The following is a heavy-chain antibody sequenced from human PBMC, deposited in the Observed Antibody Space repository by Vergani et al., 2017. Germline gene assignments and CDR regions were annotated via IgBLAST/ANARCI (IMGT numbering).Heavy chain of an antibody. CDR2: ISNSGNTL. CDR3: ASDHRDYNNYPGTFDI. Sequence: QVQLVESGGGLVKPGGSLRLSCAASGFSFSDHYMTWIRQAPGKGLEWVSYISNSGNTLEYADSVKGRFSISRDNAKSSLFLQMDSLRAEDTAVYYCASDHRDYNNYPGTFDIWGQGSMVTVSS. J-gene: IGHJ3*02. V-gene: IGHV3-11*01. D-gene: IGHD5-24*01. CDR1: GFSFSDHY.